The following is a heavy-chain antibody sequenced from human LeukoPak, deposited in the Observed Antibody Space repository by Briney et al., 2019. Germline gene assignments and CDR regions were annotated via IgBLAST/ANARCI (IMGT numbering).Heavy chain of an antibody. Sequence: SETLSLTCAVYGGSFSGYYWSWIRQPPGKGLEWIGEINHSGSTNYNPSLKGRVTISVDTSKNQFSLKLSSVTAADTAVYYCARGIRGPDYGDYGHYFDYWGQGTLVTVSS. V-gene: IGHV4-34*01. CDR2: INHSGST. CDR3: ARGIRGPDYGDYGHYFDY. D-gene: IGHD4-17*01. J-gene: IGHJ4*02. CDR1: GGSFSGYY.